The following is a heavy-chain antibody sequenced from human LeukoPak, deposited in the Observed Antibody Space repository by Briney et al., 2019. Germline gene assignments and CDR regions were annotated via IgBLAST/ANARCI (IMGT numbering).Heavy chain of an antibody. CDR2: IKQDVSEK. CDR1: GFTFSSDW. D-gene: IGHD3-16*01. CDR3: ARGSVCFFD. V-gene: IGHV3-7*04. J-gene: IGHJ4*02. Sequence: PGGSLRLSCAASGFTFSSDWMSWVRQAPGKGLEWVANIKQDVSEKYYVDSVKGRFTISRDNAKNSLYLQMNSLSAEDTAVYYCARGSVCFFDWGQGTLVTVSS.